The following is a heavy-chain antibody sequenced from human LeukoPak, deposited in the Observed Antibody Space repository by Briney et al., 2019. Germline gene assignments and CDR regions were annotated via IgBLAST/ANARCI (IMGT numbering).Heavy chain of an antibody. CDR3: ARMPQSGWFDP. Sequence: SGGSLRLSCAASGFTFSSYAMSWVRQAPGKGLEWVSAISGSGENTYYADSVKGRCTISRDNSKNTLYLQMTSLRGEDTATYFCARMPQSGWFDPWGQGTLVTVSS. J-gene: IGHJ5*02. CDR1: GFTFSSYA. D-gene: IGHD1-26*01. CDR2: ISGSGENT. V-gene: IGHV3-23*01.